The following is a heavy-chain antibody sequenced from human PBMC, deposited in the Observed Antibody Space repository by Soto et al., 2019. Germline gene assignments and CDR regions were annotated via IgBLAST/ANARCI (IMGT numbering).Heavy chain of an antibody. J-gene: IGHJ6*02. Sequence: ASVKVSCKASGGTFSSYAISWVRQAPGQGLEWMGGIIPIFGTANYAQKFQGRVTITADESTSTAYMELSSLRSEDTAVYYCAGGLLYYSDGVNYYYGMDVWGQGTTVTVSS. D-gene: IGHD2-8*01. CDR3: AGGLLYYSDGVNYYYGMDV. V-gene: IGHV1-69*13. CDR1: GGTFSSYA. CDR2: IIPIFGTA.